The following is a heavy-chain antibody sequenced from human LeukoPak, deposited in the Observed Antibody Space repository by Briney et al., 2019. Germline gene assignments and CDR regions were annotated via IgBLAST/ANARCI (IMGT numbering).Heavy chain of an antibody. D-gene: IGHD6-6*01. V-gene: IGHV3-53*01. Sequence: GGSLRLSCAASGFTVSSNYMSWVRQAPGKGLEWVSVIYSGGSTYYADSVKGRFTISRDNSKNTLYLQMNSLRAEDTAVYYCARVAFRSSSYINGIDYWGQGTLVTVSS. CDR2: IYSGGST. CDR3: ARVAFRSSSYINGIDY. CDR1: GFTVSSNY. J-gene: IGHJ4*02.